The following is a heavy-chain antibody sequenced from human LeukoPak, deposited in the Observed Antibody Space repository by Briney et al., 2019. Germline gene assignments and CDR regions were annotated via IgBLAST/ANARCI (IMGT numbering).Heavy chain of an antibody. V-gene: IGHV3-23*01. J-gene: IGHJ4*02. CDR2: ISGRGGST. D-gene: IGHD6-13*01. CDR1: GFTFSSYG. CDR3: AKGNAAAGIYD. Sequence: QAGGSLRLSCAASGFTFSSYGMNWVRQAPGKGLEWVSAISGRGGSTYYTDSVKGRFTISRDNSKNTLYLQINSLRAEDTAVYYCAKGNAAAGIYDWGQGILVTVSS.